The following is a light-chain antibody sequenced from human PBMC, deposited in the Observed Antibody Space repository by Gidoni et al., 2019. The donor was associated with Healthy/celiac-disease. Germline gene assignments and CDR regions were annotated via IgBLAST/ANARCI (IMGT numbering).Light chain of an antibody. Sequence: EIVLTQSPGTRSLSPGERATLSCRASQSVSSSYLAWYQQKPGQAPRLLICGSSSRAPGIPDRFSGSGSGTDFTLTISRLEPEDFAVYYCQQYGSSPFTFGPGTKVDIK. J-gene: IGKJ3*01. CDR2: GSS. CDR3: QQYGSSPFT. CDR1: QSVSSSY. V-gene: IGKV3-20*01.